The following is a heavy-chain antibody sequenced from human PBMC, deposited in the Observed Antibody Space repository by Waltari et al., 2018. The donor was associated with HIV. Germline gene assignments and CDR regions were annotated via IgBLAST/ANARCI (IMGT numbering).Heavy chain of an antibody. D-gene: IGHD3-10*01. Sequence: VQLVESGGGWVQPGGSVTPPVSPSGFPVFGHSLSWVRQAPGKGLKWVSLIECGGTTHYADSVKGRFTISRDDSKNTLYLQMLRLRAEDTAVYYCALDPFWRGGNRGQSPHWGQGTLVTVSS. V-gene: IGHV3-66*01. CDR2: IECGGTT. CDR3: ALDPFWRGGNRGQSPH. CDR1: GFPVFGHS. J-gene: IGHJ4*02.